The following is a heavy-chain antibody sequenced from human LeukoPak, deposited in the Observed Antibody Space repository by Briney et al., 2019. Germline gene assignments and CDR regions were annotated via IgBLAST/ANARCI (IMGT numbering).Heavy chain of an antibody. CDR3: ARQDTIKSFDY. Sequence: GASLKLSFKGSGYSFTIYWIGWVRQMPGKGLEGMGIIYPGDSDTRYSPSFQGQVTISADKSISTAYLQWSSLKASDTAMYYCARQDTIKSFDYWGQGTLVTVSS. D-gene: IGHD5-12*01. J-gene: IGHJ4*02. V-gene: IGHV5-51*01. CDR2: IYPGDSDT. CDR1: GYSFTIYW.